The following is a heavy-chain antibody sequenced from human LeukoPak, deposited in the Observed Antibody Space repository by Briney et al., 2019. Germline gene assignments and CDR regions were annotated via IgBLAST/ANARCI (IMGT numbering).Heavy chain of an antibody. CDR3: ARDQYDSSGYLFDY. CDR2: RWYDGSNK. CDR1: GFTFSSYV. Sequence: GRSLRLSCAASGFTFSSYVMHWVRQAPGKGLEWVAVRWYDGSNKYYADSVKGRFTIFRDNSKNTLYLQMNSLRAEDTAVYYCARDQYDSSGYLFDYWGQGTLVTVSS. D-gene: IGHD3-22*01. V-gene: IGHV3-33*01. J-gene: IGHJ4*02.